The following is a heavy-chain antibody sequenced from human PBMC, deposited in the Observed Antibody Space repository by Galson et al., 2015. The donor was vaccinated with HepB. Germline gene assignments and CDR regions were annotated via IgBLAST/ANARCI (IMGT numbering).Heavy chain of an antibody. V-gene: IGHV3-23*01. Sequence: SLRLSCAASGFTFSSYAMNWVRQAPGKGLEWVSGIGVNDGSIYYANSVKGRFTISRDNSKNTLYLQVNGLRVEDPAIYYCAKGRPERPPEHRGYDLPDYWGQGTLVTVSS. J-gene: IGHJ4*02. CDR1: GFTFSSYA. CDR2: IGVNDGSI. CDR3: AKGRPERPPEHRGYDLPDY. D-gene: IGHD5-12*01.